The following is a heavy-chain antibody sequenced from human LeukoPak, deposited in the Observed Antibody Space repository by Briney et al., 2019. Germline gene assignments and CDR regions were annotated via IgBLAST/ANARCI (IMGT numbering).Heavy chain of an antibody. CDR2: ISSSSSYT. V-gene: IGHV3-11*06. D-gene: IGHD5-18*01. Sequence: GGSLRLSCAASGFTFSDYYMSWIRQAPGKGLEWVSYISSSSSYTNYADSVKGRFTISRDNAKNSLYLQMNSMRAEDTAVYYCARAVQLWFYDYWGQGTLVTVSS. CDR1: GFTFSDYY. CDR3: ARAVQLWFYDY. J-gene: IGHJ4*02.